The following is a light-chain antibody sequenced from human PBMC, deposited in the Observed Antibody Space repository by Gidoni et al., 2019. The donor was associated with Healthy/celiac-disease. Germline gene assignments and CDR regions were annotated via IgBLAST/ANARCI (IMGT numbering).Light chain of an antibody. CDR3: QVWDSSTAV. CDR1: NIGSKN. V-gene: IGLV3-9*01. CDR2: RES. Sequence: SYELTQPLSVSVALGQTARITCGGNNIGSKNVHWYQQKPGQAPVLVIYRESNRPSGIPERFSGSNSGNTATLTISRAQAGDEADYYCQVWDSSTAVFGTGTKVXV. J-gene: IGLJ1*01.